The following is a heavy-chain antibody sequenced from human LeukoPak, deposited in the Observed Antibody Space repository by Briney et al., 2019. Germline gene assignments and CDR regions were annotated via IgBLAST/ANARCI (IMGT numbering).Heavy chain of an antibody. CDR1: GGTFSSYA. CDR2: IIAISGTA. CDR3: ARSTFGVVLNWFDP. Sequence: ASVKVSCKASGGTFSSYAISWVRQAPGQGLEWMGGIIAISGTANYAQKFQGRVTITADESTSTAYMELSSLRSEDTAVYYCARSTFGVVLNWFDPWGQGTLVTVSS. V-gene: IGHV1-69*13. D-gene: IGHD3-3*01. J-gene: IGHJ5*02.